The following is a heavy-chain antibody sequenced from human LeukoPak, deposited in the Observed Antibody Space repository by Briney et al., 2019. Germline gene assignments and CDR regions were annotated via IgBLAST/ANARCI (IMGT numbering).Heavy chain of an antibody. Sequence: GGSLRLSCAASGFTFSSYSMNWVRQAPGKGLEWVSSISSSSSYIYYADSVKGRFTISRDNSKNTLYLQMNSLRAEDTAVYYCATIAAAGQAYFDYWGQGTLVTVSS. CDR2: ISSSSSYI. J-gene: IGHJ4*02. D-gene: IGHD6-13*01. V-gene: IGHV3-21*04. CDR1: GFTFSSYS. CDR3: ATIAAAGQAYFDY.